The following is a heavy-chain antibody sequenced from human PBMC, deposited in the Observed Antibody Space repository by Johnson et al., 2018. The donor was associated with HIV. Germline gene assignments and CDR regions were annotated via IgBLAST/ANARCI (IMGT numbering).Heavy chain of an antibody. CDR3: AREGGIVAAQGDAFDI. CDR2: INWSGGTT. J-gene: IGHJ3*02. Sequence: MMLVESGGGVERPGGSLRLSCAGSGFTFDDHGMSWVRQVPGKGLEWVSGINWSGGTTGYADSVKGRFTISRDNTKNSLYLQMNSLRAEDTDLYYWAREGGIVAAQGDAFDIWGQGTMVTVSS. V-gene: IGHV3-20*04. CDR1: GFTFDDHG. D-gene: IGHD1-26*01.